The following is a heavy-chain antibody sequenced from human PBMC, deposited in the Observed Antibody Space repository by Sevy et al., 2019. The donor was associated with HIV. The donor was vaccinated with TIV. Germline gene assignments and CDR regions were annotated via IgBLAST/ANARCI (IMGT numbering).Heavy chain of an antibody. Sequence: GGSLRLSCTASGFTFGDYAMSWFRQAPGKGLEWVGFIKTKTYSGTTEYAASVKCRIIILTNDSTNIAYLQMNSLKTEDTAVYYCTRDLYWSGWFYFDYWGQGTLVTVSS. D-gene: IGHD6-19*01. J-gene: IGHJ4*02. V-gene: IGHV3-49*03. CDR1: GFTFGDYA. CDR2: IKTKTYSGTT. CDR3: TRDLYWSGWFYFDY.